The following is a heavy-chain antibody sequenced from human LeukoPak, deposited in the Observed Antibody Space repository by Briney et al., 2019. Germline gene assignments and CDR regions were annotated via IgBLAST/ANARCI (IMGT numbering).Heavy chain of an antibody. Sequence: ASVKVSCKASGYTFTSYYMHWVRQAPGQGLEWMGIINPSGGSTSYAQKFQGRVTITADKSTSTAYMELSSLRSEDTAVYYCARADCSGGSCYPFYYFDYWGQGTLVTVSS. CDR3: ARADCSGGSCYPFYYFDY. J-gene: IGHJ4*02. V-gene: IGHV1-46*01. D-gene: IGHD2-15*01. CDR2: INPSGGST. CDR1: GYTFTSYY.